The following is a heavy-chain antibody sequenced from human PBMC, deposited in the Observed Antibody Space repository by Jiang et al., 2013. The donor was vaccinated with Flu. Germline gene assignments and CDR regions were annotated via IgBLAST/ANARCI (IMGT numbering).Heavy chain of an antibody. V-gene: IGHV1-3*01. CDR2: INAGNGNT. J-gene: IGHJ3*02. CDR1: GYTFTSYA. CDR3: AREYYYDSSGYRMRALDI. Sequence: SGAEVKKPGASVKVSCKASGYTFTSYAMHWVRQAPGQRLEWMGWINAGNGNTKYSQKFQGRVTITRDTSASTAYMELSSLRSEDTAVYYCAREYYYDSSGYRMRALDIWGQGDNGHRLF. D-gene: IGHD3-22*01.